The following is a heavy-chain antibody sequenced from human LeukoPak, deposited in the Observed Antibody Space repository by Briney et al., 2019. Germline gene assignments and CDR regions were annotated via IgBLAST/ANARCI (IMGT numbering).Heavy chain of an antibody. V-gene: IGHV4-39*01. CDR2: IYYSGST. CDR1: GGSISSSSYY. CDR3: ARRGYSSFLLYYYYMDV. D-gene: IGHD6-19*01. J-gene: IGHJ6*03. Sequence: SETLSLTCTVSGGSISSSSYYWGWIRQPPGKGLEWIGSIYYSGSTYYNPSLKSRVTISVDTSKNQFSLKLSSVTAADTAVYYCARRGYSSFLLYYYYMDVWGKGTTVTVSS.